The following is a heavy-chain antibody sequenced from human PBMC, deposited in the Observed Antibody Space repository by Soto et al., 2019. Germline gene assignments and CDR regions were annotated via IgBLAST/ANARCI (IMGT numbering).Heavy chain of an antibody. D-gene: IGHD3-10*01. CDR1: GGSISSGGYY. CDR2: IYYSGST. Sequence: SETLSLTCTVSGGSISSGGYYWSWIRQHPGKGLEWIGYIYYSGSTYYNPSLKSRVTISVDTSKNQFSLKLSSVTAADTAVYYCARAGSETDAFDIWGQGTMVTVSS. V-gene: IGHV4-31*03. J-gene: IGHJ3*02. CDR3: ARAGSETDAFDI.